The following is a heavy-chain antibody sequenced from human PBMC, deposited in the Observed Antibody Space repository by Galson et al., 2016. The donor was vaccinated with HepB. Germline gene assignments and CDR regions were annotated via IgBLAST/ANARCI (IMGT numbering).Heavy chain of an antibody. V-gene: IGHV1-69*13. J-gene: IGHJ4*02. CDR3: AVEGTILRQYYFDY. CDR2: IIPIFRPA. Sequence: SVKVSCKASGGTFSSFAISWERQAPGQGLEWMGGIIPIFRPAHYAQKFQGRATITADESTSTAYMELSSLRSEDTAVYYCAVEGTILRQYYFDYWGQGTLVTVSS. CDR1: GGTFSSFA. D-gene: IGHD1-26*01.